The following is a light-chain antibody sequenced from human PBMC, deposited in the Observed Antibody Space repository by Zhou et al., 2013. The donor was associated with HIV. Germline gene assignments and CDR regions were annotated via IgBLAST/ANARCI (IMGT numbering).Light chain of an antibody. CDR1: QSVGNS. Sequence: EVVLRQSPDTLYVSPGETAALSCRASQSVGNSLAWYHQKLGQAPRLLIFDASTRATGVPGRISGSGSGTVFTLTITSLQSEDFGIYFCQQYNSWPRTFGQGTKLEI. J-gene: IGKJ2*01. CDR3: QQYNSWPRT. V-gene: IGKV3-15*01. CDR2: DAS.